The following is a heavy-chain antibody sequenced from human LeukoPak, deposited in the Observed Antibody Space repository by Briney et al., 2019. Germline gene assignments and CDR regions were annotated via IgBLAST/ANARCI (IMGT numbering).Heavy chain of an antibody. CDR1: RFTFSNTW. D-gene: IGHD6-13*01. CDR2: IRSKTDGGTT. J-gene: IGHJ5*02. Sequence: GGSLRLSCAASRFTFSNTWMSWVRQAPGKGLEWVGRIRSKTDGGTTDYAAPVTGRFTISRDDSKNTLYLQMNSLKTEDTAVYHCTIDRYSSSWSWGQGTLVIVSS. CDR3: TIDRYSSSWS. V-gene: IGHV3-15*01.